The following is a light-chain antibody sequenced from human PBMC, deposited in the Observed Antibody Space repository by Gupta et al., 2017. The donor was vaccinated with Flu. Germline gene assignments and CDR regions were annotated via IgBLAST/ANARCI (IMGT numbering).Light chain of an antibody. CDR3: QQSYSTST. Sequence: DIQMTQSPSSLSASVGDRVTITCRASQSISSYLNWYQQKPGKAPKLLIYAASRLQSGVPSRFSGSGSGTDFTLTSSRRQTEDFANYYGQQSYSTSTFGHGTKVDIK. CDR1: QSISSY. CDR2: AAS. V-gene: IGKV1-39*01. J-gene: IGKJ3*01.